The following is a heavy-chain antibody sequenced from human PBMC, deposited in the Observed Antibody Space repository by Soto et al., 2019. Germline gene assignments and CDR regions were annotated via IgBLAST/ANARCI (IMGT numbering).Heavy chain of an antibody. V-gene: IGHV1-18*01. D-gene: IGHD6-13*01. CDR2: ISAYNGQT. J-gene: IGHJ4*02. Sequence: ASVKVSCKASGYPFDTYGINWVRQAPGQRPEWMGWISAYNGQTDYAQNFQGRVTMATDTSTNTAYMELRNLRSDDTAIYFCARATPRYSGSWYELLDFWGQGTLVTVSS. CDR1: GYPFDTYG. CDR3: ARATPRYSGSWYELLDF.